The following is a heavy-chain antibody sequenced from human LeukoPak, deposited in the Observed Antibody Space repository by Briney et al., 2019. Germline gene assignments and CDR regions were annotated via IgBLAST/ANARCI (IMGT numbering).Heavy chain of an antibody. D-gene: IGHD5-18*01. CDR2: IRSKANSYAT. CDR3: TTPGDTAMPNFDY. V-gene: IGHV3-73*01. Sequence: GGSLRPSCAASGFTFSGSAMHWVRQASGKGLEWVGRIRSKANSYATVYAASVKGRFTISRGDSKNTAYLQVNSLKTEDTAVYYCTTPGDTAMPNFDYWGQGTLVTVSS. CDR1: GFTFSGSA. J-gene: IGHJ4*02.